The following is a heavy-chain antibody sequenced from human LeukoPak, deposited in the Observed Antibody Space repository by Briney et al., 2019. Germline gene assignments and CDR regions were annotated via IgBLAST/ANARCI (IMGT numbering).Heavy chain of an antibody. CDR1: GFTFSGSA. J-gene: IGHJ4*02. Sequence: GGSLRLSCAASGFTFSGSAMHWVRQASGKGLEWVGRIRSKANSYATAYAASVKGRFTISRDDSKNTAYLQMNSLKTEDTAVYYCTRGGDYWAYNPGYWGQGTLVTVSS. V-gene: IGHV3-73*01. CDR3: TRGGDYWAYNPGY. D-gene: IGHD4-17*01. CDR2: IRSKANSYAT.